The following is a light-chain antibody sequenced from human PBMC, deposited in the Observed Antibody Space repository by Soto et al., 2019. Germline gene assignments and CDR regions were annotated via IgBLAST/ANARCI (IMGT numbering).Light chain of an antibody. Sequence: EIVLTQSPGTLSLSTGERATLACRASQSVSVNSLARYQQKGGQAPRLLIYAASTRATGVPDRLSVTGSGTDFALTISILETDASAVYYCQQYGGSPFTVGPGTKVDIK. CDR2: AAS. J-gene: IGKJ3*01. CDR3: QQYGGSPFT. CDR1: QSVSVNS. V-gene: IGKV3-20*01.